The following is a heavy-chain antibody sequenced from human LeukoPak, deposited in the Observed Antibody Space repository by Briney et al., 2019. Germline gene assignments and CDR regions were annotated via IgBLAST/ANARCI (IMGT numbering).Heavy chain of an antibody. V-gene: IGHV3-9*01. CDR2: ISWNSGSI. J-gene: IGHJ3*02. CDR3: ARDQVDMGGYNSLFHAFDI. CDR1: GFTFDDYA. Sequence: GGSLRLSCAASGFTFDDYAMHWVRQAPGKGLEWVSGISWNSGSIGYADSVKGRFTISRDNAKNSLYLQMNSLRAEDTAVYYCARDQVDMGGYNSLFHAFDIWGQGTMVTVSS. D-gene: IGHD5-24*01.